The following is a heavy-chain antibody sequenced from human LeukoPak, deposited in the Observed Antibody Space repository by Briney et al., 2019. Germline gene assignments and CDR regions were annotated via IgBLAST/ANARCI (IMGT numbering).Heavy chain of an antibody. CDR1: GFTFSSYS. Sequence: GGSLRLSCAASGFTFSSYSMNWVRQAPGKGLEWVSYISSSSSTIFYADSVKGRFTISRDNAKNSLYLQMNSLRVADTAVYYCARGMIYPHATFDYWGQGTLVTASS. J-gene: IGHJ4*02. D-gene: IGHD3-16*01. V-gene: IGHV3-48*01. CDR3: ARGMIYPHATFDY. CDR2: ISSSSSTI.